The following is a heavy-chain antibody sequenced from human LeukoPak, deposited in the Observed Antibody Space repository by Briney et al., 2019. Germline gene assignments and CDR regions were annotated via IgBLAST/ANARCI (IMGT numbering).Heavy chain of an antibody. CDR2: INHSGNT. CDR3: ARRKYSSGSDY. V-gene: IGHV4-34*01. CDR1: GGSFSGYY. Sequence: SETLSLTCAVYGGSFSGYYWSWIRQPPGKGLEWIGEINHSGNTNYNPSLKSRVTISVDTSKNQFSLKLSSVTAADTAVYYCARRKYSSGSDYWGQGTLVTVSS. J-gene: IGHJ4*02. D-gene: IGHD6-19*01.